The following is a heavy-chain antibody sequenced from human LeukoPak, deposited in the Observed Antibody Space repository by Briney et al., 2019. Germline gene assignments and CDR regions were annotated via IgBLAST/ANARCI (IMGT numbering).Heavy chain of an antibody. Sequence: SETLSLTCTVSGGSISSYYWSWIRQPPGKGLEWIGYIYYSGSTNYNPSLKSRVTISVDTSKNQFSLKLSSVTAADTAVYYCARVHGGSYFCFDYWGQGTLVTVSS. V-gene: IGHV4-59*08. CDR3: ARVHGGSYFCFDY. CDR2: IYYSGST. CDR1: GGSISSYY. D-gene: IGHD1-26*01. J-gene: IGHJ4*02.